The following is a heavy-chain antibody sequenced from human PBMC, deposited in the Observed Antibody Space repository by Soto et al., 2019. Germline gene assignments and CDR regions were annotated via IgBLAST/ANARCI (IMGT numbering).Heavy chain of an antibody. D-gene: IGHD3-10*01. J-gene: IGHJ6*03. V-gene: IGHV1-8*01. CDR1: GYTFTSYD. CDR2: MNPNSGNT. Sequence: ASVKVSYKASGYTFTSYDINWVRQATGQGLEWMGWMNPNSGNTGYAQKFQGRVTMTRNTSISTAYMELSSLRSEDTAVYYCARDKFHGSGSKSDYYYYMDVWGKGTTVTVSS. CDR3: ARDKFHGSGSKSDYYYYMDV.